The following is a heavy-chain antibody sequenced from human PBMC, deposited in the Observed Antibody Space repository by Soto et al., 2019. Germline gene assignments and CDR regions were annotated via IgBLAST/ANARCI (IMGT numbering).Heavy chain of an antibody. J-gene: IGHJ6*02. V-gene: IGHV3-33*01. Sequence: GGSQRLSSSAAGFNFSGYGVQWVRQAPGKGLEWVAIIWYDGSNKYYADSVKGRFTISRDNSKNTLYLQMNSLRAEDTAVYYCARDDRPIAYGMDVWGQGTTVTVSS. CDR3: ARDDRPIAYGMDV. CDR1: GFNFSGYG. CDR2: IWYDGSNK. D-gene: IGHD3-22*01.